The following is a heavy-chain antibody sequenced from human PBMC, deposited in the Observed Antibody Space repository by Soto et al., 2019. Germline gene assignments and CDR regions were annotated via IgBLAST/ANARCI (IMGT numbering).Heavy chain of an antibody. V-gene: IGHV1-18*01. Sequence: QGLLVQSGAEVKKPGASVKVSCKASGYAFSSHGISWVRAAPGQGLEWLGRINTYNGSINYALTSPDRLTLTTDTSTTTFDMELKSLTSDDTAVYYCAGDLRVVANTDALNLGGQGTMLTFSS. CDR3: AGDLRVVANTDALNL. CDR2: INTYNGSI. D-gene: IGHD2-15*01. J-gene: IGHJ3*01. CDR1: GYAFSSHG.